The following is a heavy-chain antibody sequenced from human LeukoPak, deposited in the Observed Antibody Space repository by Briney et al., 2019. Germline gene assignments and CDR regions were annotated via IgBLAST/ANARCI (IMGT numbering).Heavy chain of an antibody. J-gene: IGHJ4*02. CDR1: GGSFSGYD. D-gene: IGHD3-22*01. CDR2: INHRGST. CDR3: ARVSYYDTSGNRGAFDY. Sequence: SETLSLTCAVYGGSFSGYDWSWIRHPPGKGLEMIGEINHRGSTNYNPSLKSRVTISVDKSKNQFSLNLSSVAAADTAVYCCARVSYYDTSGNRGAFDYWGQGILVTVSS. V-gene: IGHV4-34*01.